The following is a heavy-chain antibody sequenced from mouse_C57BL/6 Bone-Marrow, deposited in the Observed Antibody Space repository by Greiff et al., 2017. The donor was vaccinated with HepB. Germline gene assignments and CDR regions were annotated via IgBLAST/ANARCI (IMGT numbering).Heavy chain of an antibody. CDR1: GYTFTDYN. V-gene: IGHV1-22*01. J-gene: IGHJ4*01. CDR2: INPNNGGT. CDR3: AHYYGSSYYAMDD. Sequence: EVQLQQSGPELVKPGASVKMSCKASGYTFTDYNMHWVKQSHGKSLEWIGYINPNNGGTSYNQKFKGKATLTVNKSSSTAYMERRSLTSEESAVYYCAHYYGSSYYAMDDWGKGTSVTVSS. D-gene: IGHD1-1*01.